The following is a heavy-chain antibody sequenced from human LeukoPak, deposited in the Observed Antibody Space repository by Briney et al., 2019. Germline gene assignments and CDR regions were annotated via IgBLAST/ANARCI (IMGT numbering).Heavy chain of an antibody. CDR2: VNISGST. J-gene: IGHJ4*02. CDR1: GGSFSGYY. Sequence: PSQTLSLTCAVYGGSFSGYYWSWICQPPRKGMDLNGVVNISGSTNYYPSLKSRVTISVDTAKNQFSLELGSVTGADTAVFYWSRGLLWDILTGYYLANRFHYWGQATLVT. CDR3: SRGLLWDILTGYYLANRFHY. V-gene: IGHV4-34*01. D-gene: IGHD3-9*01.